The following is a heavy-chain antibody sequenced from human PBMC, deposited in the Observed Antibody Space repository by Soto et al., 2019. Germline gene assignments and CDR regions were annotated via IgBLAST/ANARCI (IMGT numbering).Heavy chain of an antibody. V-gene: IGHV3-48*02. Sequence: GGSLRLSCAASGFTFSSYSMNWVRQAPGKGLEWVSYISSSSSTIYYADSVKGRFTISRDNAKNSLYLQMNSLRDEDTAVYYCARTHKMEGEILTGYSGGWFDPWGQGTLVTVSS. CDR1: GFTFSSYS. CDR3: ARTHKMEGEILTGYSGGWFDP. J-gene: IGHJ5*02. D-gene: IGHD3-9*01. CDR2: ISSSSSTI.